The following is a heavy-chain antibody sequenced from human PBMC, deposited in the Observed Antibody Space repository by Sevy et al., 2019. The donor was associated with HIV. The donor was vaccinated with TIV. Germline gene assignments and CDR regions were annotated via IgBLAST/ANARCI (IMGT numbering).Heavy chain of an antibody. CDR1: GFTFSDYY. Sequence: GGSLRLSCAASGFTFSDYYMSWIRQAPGKGLEWVSYISSSGSTIDYADSVKGRFTISRDNAKNSLYLQMNSLRAEDTAVYYCASLRRPKHYYGSGSRENAFDIWGQGTMVTVSS. CDR3: ASLRRPKHYYGSGSRENAFDI. D-gene: IGHD3-10*01. J-gene: IGHJ3*02. CDR2: ISSSGSTI. V-gene: IGHV3-11*01.